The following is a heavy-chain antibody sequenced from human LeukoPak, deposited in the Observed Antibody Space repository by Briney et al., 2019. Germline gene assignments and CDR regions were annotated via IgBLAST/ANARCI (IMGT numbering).Heavy chain of an antibody. CDR3: ARAVVVVAANVIWFDP. Sequence: GGSLRLSCAASGFTFSSYWMSWVRQAPGKGVEWVANIKEDGSEKYYVDSVKGRFTISRDNAKNSLYLQMNRLRAEDTAVYYCARAVVVVAANVIWFDPWGQGTLVTVSS. V-gene: IGHV3-7*04. CDR2: IKEDGSEK. D-gene: IGHD2-15*01. CDR1: GFTFSSYW. J-gene: IGHJ5*02.